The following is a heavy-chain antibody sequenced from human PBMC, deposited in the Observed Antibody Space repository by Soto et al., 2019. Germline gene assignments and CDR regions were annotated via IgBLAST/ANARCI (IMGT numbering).Heavy chain of an antibody. J-gene: IGHJ6*02. CDR3: ARGPLAAAGKTWYYGLDV. Sequence: ASVKVSCKASGYTFTSYDINWVRQATGQGLEWMGWMNPNSGNTGYAQKVQGRVTMTRNTSISTAYMELSSLRSEETAVYSCARGPLAAAGKTWYYGLDVWGQGPTVTVSS. CDR2: MNPNSGNT. CDR1: GYTFTSYD. V-gene: IGHV1-8*01. D-gene: IGHD6-13*01.